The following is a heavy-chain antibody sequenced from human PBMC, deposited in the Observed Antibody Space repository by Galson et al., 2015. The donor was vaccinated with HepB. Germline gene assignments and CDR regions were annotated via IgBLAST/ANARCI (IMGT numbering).Heavy chain of an antibody. CDR1: GSTFTSFV. Sequence: SVTVSCKASGSTFTSFVISWVRQAPGQGLEWMGWINAYNGNTKYAQKIQGRVTMTTDTSTSTAYMELRRLRSDDTAVYYCAREEGVAAAAAPYGMDVWGQGTTVTVSS. J-gene: IGHJ6*02. CDR2: INAYNGNT. D-gene: IGHD6-13*01. V-gene: IGHV1-18*01. CDR3: AREEGVAAAAAPYGMDV.